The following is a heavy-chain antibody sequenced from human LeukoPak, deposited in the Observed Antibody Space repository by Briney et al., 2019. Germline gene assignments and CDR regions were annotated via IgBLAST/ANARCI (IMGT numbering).Heavy chain of an antibody. CDR3: ARMMVRGPFDY. CDR1: GFTFSNYG. V-gene: IGHV3-21*05. Sequence: GGSLRLSCEASGFTFSNYGMNWVRQAPGKGLEWVSYISSSSSYTNYADSVKGRFTISRDNAKNSLYLQMNSLRAEDTAVYYCARMMVRGPFDYWGQGTLVTVSS. J-gene: IGHJ4*02. D-gene: IGHD3-10*01. CDR2: ISSSSSYT.